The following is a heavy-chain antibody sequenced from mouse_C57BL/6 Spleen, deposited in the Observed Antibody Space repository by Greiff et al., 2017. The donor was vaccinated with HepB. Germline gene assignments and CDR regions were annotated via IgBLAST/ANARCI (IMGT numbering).Heavy chain of an antibody. Sequence: VQLQQSGAELVKPGASVKISCKASGYAFSSYWMNWVKQRPGKGLEWIGQIYPGDGDTNYKGKFKSKATLTADKSSSTAYMQLRSLTSEDSAVYVCARSVDYSNLDYWGQGTTLTVSS. V-gene: IGHV1-80*01. CDR1: GYAFSSYW. CDR2: IYPGDGDT. D-gene: IGHD2-5*01. CDR3: ARSVDYSNLDY. J-gene: IGHJ2*01.